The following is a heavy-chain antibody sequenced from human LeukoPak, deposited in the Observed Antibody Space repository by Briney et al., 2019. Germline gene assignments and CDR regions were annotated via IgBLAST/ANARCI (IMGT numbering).Heavy chain of an antibody. D-gene: IGHD3-9*01. Sequence: SETLSLTCAVYGGSFSGYYWSWIRQPPGKGLEWIGEINHSGSTNYNPSLKSRVTISVDTSKNQFSLKLGSVTAADTAVYYCPRGNFLYYDILTGYSVYFQHWGQGTLVTVSS. V-gene: IGHV4-34*01. CDR2: INHSGST. J-gene: IGHJ1*01. CDR3: PRGNFLYYDILTGYSVYFQH. CDR1: GGSFSGYY.